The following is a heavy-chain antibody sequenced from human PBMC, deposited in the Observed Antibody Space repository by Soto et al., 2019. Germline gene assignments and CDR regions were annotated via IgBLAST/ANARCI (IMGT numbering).Heavy chain of an antibody. J-gene: IGHJ5*02. CDR1: GYTFTSYA. CDR2: INAGNGNT. V-gene: IGHV1-3*01. CDR3: ARDLSLWPSPLNWFDP. Sequence: ASVKVSCKASGYTFTSYAMHWVRQAPGQRLEWMGWINAGNGNTKYSQKFQGRVTITRDTSASTAYMELSSLRSEDTAVYYCARDLSLWPSPLNWFDPCGQGTLVTVYS. D-gene: IGHD3-10*01.